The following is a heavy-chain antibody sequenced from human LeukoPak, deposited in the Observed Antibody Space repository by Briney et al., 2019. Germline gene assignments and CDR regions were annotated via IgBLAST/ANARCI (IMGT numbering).Heavy chain of an antibody. D-gene: IGHD3-3*01. Sequence: PSETLSLTCAVYGGSFSGYYWSWIRQPPGKGLEWIGEINYSGSTNYNPSLKSRVTISVDTSKNQFSLKLSSVTAADTAVYYCARGPSKRRFLEMKDYWGQGTLVTVSS. J-gene: IGHJ4*02. V-gene: IGHV4-34*01. CDR1: GGSFSGYY. CDR3: ARGPSKRRFLEMKDY. CDR2: INYSGST.